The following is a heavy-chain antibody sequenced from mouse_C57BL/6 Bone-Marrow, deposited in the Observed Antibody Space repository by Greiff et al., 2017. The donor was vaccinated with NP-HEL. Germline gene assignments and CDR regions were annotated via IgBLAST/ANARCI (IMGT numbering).Heavy chain of an antibody. D-gene: IGHD3-2*02. V-gene: IGHV1-19*01. CDR3: ARLRQLRLLWAMDY. CDR2: INPYNGGT. CDR1: GYTFTDYY. Sequence: EVQLQQSGPVLVKPGASVKMSCKASGYTFTDYYMNWVKQSHGKSLEWIGVINPYNGGTSYNQQFKGKATLTVDKSSSTAYMELNSLTSEDSAVYYGARLRQLRLLWAMDYWGQGTSVTVSS. J-gene: IGHJ4*01.